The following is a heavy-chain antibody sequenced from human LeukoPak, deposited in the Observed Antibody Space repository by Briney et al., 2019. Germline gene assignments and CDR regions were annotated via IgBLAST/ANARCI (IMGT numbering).Heavy chain of an antibody. CDR2: IRNDGSNK. CDR1: GFPFSTYG. Sequence: GGSLRLSCAASGFPFSTYGIHWVRQAPGKGLEWVAFIRNDGSNKYYADSVKGRFTISRDSSKNTLYLQMNSLRPEDTAVYYCAKIIGGGYYYYYMDVWGKGTTVTVSS. J-gene: IGHJ6*03. V-gene: IGHV3-30*02. D-gene: IGHD3-10*01. CDR3: AKIIGGGYYYYYMDV.